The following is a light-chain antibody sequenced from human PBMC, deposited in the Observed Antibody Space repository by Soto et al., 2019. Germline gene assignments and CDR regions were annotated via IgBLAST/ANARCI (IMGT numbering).Light chain of an antibody. J-gene: IGKJ1*01. V-gene: IGKV3-15*01. Sequence: EIVMTQSPATLSVSPGGRGTLSCRASQSISDTLAWYQQKPGQAPRLLIHGASTRAPGFPARFSGSGSGTDFTLTISSLQSEDFAVYYCQQYDNWPWTFGQGTKVDNK. CDR1: QSISDT. CDR3: QQYDNWPWT. CDR2: GAS.